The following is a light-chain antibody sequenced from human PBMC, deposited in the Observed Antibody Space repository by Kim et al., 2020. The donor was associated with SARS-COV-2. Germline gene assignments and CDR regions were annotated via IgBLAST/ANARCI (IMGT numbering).Light chain of an antibody. CDR2: GKN. V-gene: IGLV3-19*01. J-gene: IGLJ2*01. CDR1: SLRSYY. Sequence: ALEQTVRITCQGDSLRSYYASWYQQKPGQAPVLVIYGKNNRPSGIPDRFSGSSSGNTASLTITGAQAEDEADYYCNSRDSSGNFVVFGGGTQLTVL. CDR3: NSRDSSGNFVV.